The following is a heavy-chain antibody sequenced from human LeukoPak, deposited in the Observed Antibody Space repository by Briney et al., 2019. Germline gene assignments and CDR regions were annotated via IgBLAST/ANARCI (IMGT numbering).Heavy chain of an antibody. CDR1: GFTFGSYW. D-gene: IGHD3-9*01. J-gene: IGHJ4*02. Sequence: GGSLRLSCAASGFTFGSYWMNWVRQTPGKGLEWVANIKEDGSEKNYVDSVKGRYTISRDNSKNTLYLQLNSLRAEDTAVYYCAKSEGVLRYFDWPIGFDYWGQGTLVTVSS. CDR2: IKEDGSEK. CDR3: AKSEGVLRYFDWPIGFDY. V-gene: IGHV3-7*01.